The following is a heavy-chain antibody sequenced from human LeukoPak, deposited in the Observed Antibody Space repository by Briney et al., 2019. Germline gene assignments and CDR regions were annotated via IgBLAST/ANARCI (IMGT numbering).Heavy chain of an antibody. D-gene: IGHD3-3*01. CDR3: ARGNYDFWSGHRYYYYMDV. Sequence: ASVKVSCKASGYTFTSYGISWVRQAPGQGLEWMGWISAYNGNTNYAQELQGRVTMTTDTSTSTAYMELRSLRSDDTAVYYCARGNYDFWSGHRYYYYMDVWGKGTTVTVSS. CDR2: ISAYNGNT. V-gene: IGHV1-18*01. CDR1: GYTFTSYG. J-gene: IGHJ6*03.